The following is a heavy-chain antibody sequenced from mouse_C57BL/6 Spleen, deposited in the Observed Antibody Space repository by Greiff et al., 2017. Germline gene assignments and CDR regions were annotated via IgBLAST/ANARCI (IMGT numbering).Heavy chain of an antibody. V-gene: IGHV1-64*01. CDR2: IHPNSGST. Sequence: QVQLQQPGAELVKPGASVKLSCKASGYTFTSYWMHWVKQRPGQGLEWIGMIHPNSGSTNYNEKFKSKATLTVDKSSSTAYMQLSSLTSEDSAVYYCARLGYGSSYGGDYWGQGTSVTVSS. CDR1: GYTFTSYW. J-gene: IGHJ4*01. D-gene: IGHD1-1*01. CDR3: ARLGYGSSYGGDY.